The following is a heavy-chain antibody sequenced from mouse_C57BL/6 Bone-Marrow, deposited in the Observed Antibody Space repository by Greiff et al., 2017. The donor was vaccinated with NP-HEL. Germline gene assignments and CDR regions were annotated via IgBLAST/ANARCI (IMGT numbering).Heavy chain of an antibody. J-gene: IGHJ2*01. V-gene: IGHV5-9*01. D-gene: IGHD1-1*01. CDR2: ISGGGGNT. Sequence: EVQVVESGGGLVKPGGSLKLSCAASGFTFSSYTMSWVRQTPEKRLEWVATISGGGGNTYYPDSVKGRFTISRDNAKNTLYLQMSSLRSEDTALYYCARRPITTVVRYFDYWGQGTTLTVSS. CDR3: ARRPITTVVRYFDY. CDR1: GFTFSSYT.